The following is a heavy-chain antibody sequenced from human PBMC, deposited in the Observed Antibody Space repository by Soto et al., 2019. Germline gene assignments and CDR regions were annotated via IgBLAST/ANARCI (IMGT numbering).Heavy chain of an antibody. CDR2: ISYDGSNK. Sequence: GGSLRRSCAASWFTFSSYAMHRVRQAPGEGLEWLAVISYDGSNKYYADSVKGRFTISIDNSKNTLYLQMNSLRAEDTAVYYCAREGSSPSGYYGMEFWGQGTTVTLSS. D-gene: IGHD3-10*01. CDR1: WFTFSSYA. J-gene: IGHJ6*02. CDR3: AREGSSPSGYYGMEF. V-gene: IGHV3-30-3*01.